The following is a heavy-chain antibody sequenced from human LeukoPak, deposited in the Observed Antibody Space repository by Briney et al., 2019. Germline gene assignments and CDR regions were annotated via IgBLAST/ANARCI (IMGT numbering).Heavy chain of an antibody. D-gene: IGHD3-16*01. J-gene: IGHJ4*02. CDR1: GFIFKNYA. CDR3: ARDCCGVWGPLRDY. Sequence: GGSLRLSCAVSGFIFKNYAMAWVRQTPTKGLEWVSTISVRGESIYYADAVKGRFTISRDNSKNMLYLQMNSLRAEDTAVYYCARDCCGVWGPLRDYWGQGTLVTVSS. CDR2: ISVRGESI. V-gene: IGHV3-23*01.